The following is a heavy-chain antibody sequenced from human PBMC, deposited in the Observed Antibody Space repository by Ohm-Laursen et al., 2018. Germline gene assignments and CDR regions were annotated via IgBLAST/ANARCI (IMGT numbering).Heavy chain of an antibody. CDR3: ARGGEMITIPY. CDR2: INGDGSNT. D-gene: IGHD5-24*01. Sequence: GSLRLSCSASGFTFSSYWMHWVRQAPGKGLVWASRINGDGSNTNYADPVKGRFTISRDNAKNTLYMQMNSLRAEDTAVYYCARGGEMITIPYWGQGTLVTVSS. J-gene: IGHJ4*02. V-gene: IGHV3-74*01. CDR1: GFTFSSYW.